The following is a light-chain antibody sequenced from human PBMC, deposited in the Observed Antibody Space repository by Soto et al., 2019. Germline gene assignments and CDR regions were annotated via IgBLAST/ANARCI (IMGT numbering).Light chain of an antibody. CDR2: KAS. V-gene: IGKV1-5*03. Sequence: DIPMTQSPSTLSASVGDRVTITCRASQSISTWLAWYQQKPGKAPKLLIYKASSLESGVPSRFSGSGSGTEFTLTISSLQPDDFATYYCQQYNNYLFGQGTKVEIK. J-gene: IGKJ1*01. CDR3: QQYNNYL. CDR1: QSISTW.